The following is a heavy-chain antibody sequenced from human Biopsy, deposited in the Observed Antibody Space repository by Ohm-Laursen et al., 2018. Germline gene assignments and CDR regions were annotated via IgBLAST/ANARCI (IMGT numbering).Heavy chain of an antibody. CDR3: ARVGSGWAPFDK. D-gene: IGHD6-19*01. J-gene: IGHJ4*02. Sequence: GTLSLTWVVSGYSISSDYRWGWIRQAPGKTLEWLGNIFKDGNTHYNPSLRSRLIISIDTSKNQFSLMMTSVSGADTAVYFCARVGSGWAPFDKWGPGTLVTVSS. CDR1: GYSISSDYR. V-gene: IGHV4-38-2*01. CDR2: IFKDGNT.